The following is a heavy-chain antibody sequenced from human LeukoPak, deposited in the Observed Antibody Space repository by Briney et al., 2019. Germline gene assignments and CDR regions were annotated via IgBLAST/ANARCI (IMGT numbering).Heavy chain of an antibody. CDR1: GYSFNNYA. D-gene: IGHD6-13*01. CDR2: INCGNGKT. CDR3: ARSIWYNRQYYFDS. J-gene: IGHJ4*02. V-gene: IGHV1-3*01. Sequence: GASVKVSCKASGYSFNNYAMQWVRQAPGQRLEWMGWINCGNGKTKYSEKFQGGVTITRDQSATTAYLDLSSLGSEDTAVYYCARSIWYNRQYYFDSWGQGTLVTVSS.